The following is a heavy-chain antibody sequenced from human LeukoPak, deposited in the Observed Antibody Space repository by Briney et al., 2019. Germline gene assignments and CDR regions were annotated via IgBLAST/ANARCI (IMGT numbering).Heavy chain of an antibody. D-gene: IGHD3-10*01. V-gene: IGHV4-34*01. J-gene: IGHJ4*02. Sequence: SETLSLTCAVYGGSFSGYYWSWIRQPPGKGLEWIGEINHSGSTNYNPSLKSRVTISVDTSKNQFSLKLSSVTAADTAVYYCARXHHGSGSYSSWGQGTLVTVSS. CDR2: INHSGST. CDR3: ARXHHGSGSYSS. CDR1: GGSFSGYY.